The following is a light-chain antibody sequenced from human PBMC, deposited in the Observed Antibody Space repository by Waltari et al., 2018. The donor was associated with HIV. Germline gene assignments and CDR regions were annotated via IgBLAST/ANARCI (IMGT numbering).Light chain of an antibody. Sequence: QSALTQPASVSGSPGQSITISCTGTSMDGGRYNYVSWYQQHPGKAPKLMLYDVSNRPSGVSNRFSGSKSGNTASLTISGLQAEDEADYYCSSYTISSTLVFGGGTKLTVL. CDR1: SMDGGRYNY. J-gene: IGLJ2*01. V-gene: IGLV2-14*01. CDR2: DVS. CDR3: SSYTISSTLV.